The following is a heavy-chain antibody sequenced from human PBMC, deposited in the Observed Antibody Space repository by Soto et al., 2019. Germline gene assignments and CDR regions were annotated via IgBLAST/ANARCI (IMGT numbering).Heavy chain of an antibody. V-gene: IGHV3-30-3*01. CDR3: ARPKSIGWSYAFDR. CDR1: GFTFSSYT. Sequence: PGGSLRLSCAASGFTFSSYTMHWVRQAPGKGLEWVAVMSYDGGSKSYADSVKGRFTISRDDSINTLYLQVDSLRAEDTALYYCARPKSIGWSYAFDRWGQGTMVTVSS. D-gene: IGHD6-19*01. CDR2: MSYDGGSK. J-gene: IGHJ3*01.